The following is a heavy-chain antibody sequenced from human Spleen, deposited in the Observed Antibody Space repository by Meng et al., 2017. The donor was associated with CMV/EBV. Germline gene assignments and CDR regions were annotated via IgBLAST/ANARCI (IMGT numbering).Heavy chain of an antibody. CDR2: ISSSSSYI. D-gene: IGHD2-2*01. Sequence: FTVSSYSMNWVRQAPGKGLEWVSSISSSSSYIYYADSVKGRFTISRDNAKNSLYLQMNSLRAEDTAVYYCARDRYCSSTSCSYGMDVWGQGTLVTVSS. J-gene: IGHJ6*02. CDR3: ARDRYCSSTSCSYGMDV. CDR1: FTVSSYS. V-gene: IGHV3-21*01.